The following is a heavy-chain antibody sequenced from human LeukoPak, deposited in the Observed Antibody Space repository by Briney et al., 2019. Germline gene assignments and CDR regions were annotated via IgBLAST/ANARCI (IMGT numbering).Heavy chain of an antibody. D-gene: IGHD6-13*01. CDR2: IYSGGTT. J-gene: IGHJ6*03. CDR3: ARASGSSSWGYMDV. V-gene: IGHV3-53*01. Sequence: PGGSLRLSCAVSGFTVSGNYMSWVRQAPGKGLEWVSLIYSGGTTYYADSVKGRFTISRDNSKNTLYLQMNSLRAEDTAVYHCARASGSSSWGYMDVWGKGTTVTVSS. CDR1: GFTVSGNY.